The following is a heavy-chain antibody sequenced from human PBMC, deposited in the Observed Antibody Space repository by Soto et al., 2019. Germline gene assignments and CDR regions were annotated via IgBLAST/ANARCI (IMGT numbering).Heavy chain of an antibody. CDR3: ARYSRFKTGHLDY. CDR1: GYSISSDNW. V-gene: IGHV4-28*01. D-gene: IGHD3-9*01. J-gene: IGHJ4*02. CDR2: IFYTGTT. Sequence: SETLSLTCAVPGYSISSDNWWGWIRQPPGKGLEWIGYIFYTGTTYYNLSLKSRVTMSVDTAKDQFSLKLSSVTAADTAVYYCARYSRFKTGHLDYWGQGTLVTVSA.